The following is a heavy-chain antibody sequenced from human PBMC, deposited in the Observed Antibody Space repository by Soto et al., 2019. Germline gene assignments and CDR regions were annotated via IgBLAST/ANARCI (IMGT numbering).Heavy chain of an antibody. CDR1: GYTLTSYH. J-gene: IGHJ4*02. V-gene: IGHV1-46*01. CDR3: AREPYSSTSFFFDY. D-gene: IGHD6-6*01. Sequence: QVQVVQSGAEVRKPGASVKISCKTSGYTLTSYHLHWVRQAPGQGLEWVGIINPSLGRANYAQKFQDRVAMTWETSTATFYMELTSLRSDDTAVYYCAREPYSSTSFFFDYWGQGTLVTVSS. CDR2: INPSLGRA.